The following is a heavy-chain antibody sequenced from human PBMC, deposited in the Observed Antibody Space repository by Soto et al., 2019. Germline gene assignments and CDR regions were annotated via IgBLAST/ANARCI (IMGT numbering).Heavy chain of an antibody. V-gene: IGHV1-3*01. D-gene: IGHD3-3*01. CDR2: INAGNGNT. CDR3: ARVRGFYDFWSGYATSYGMDV. Sequence: ASVKVSCKASGYTFTSYAMHWVRQAPGQRLEWMGWINAGNGNTKYSQKFQGRVTITRDTSASTAYMELSSLRSEDTAVYYCARVRGFYDFWSGYATSYGMDVWGQGTKVTVSS. CDR1: GYTFTSYA. J-gene: IGHJ6*02.